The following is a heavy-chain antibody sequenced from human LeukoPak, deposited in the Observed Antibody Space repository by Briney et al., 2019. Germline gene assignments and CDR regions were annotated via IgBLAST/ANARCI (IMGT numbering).Heavy chain of an antibody. J-gene: IGHJ6*02. Sequence: RSLRLSCAASGFTFSSYGMHWVRQAPGKGLEWVAVIWYDGSNKYYADSVKGRFTISRDNSKNTLYLQMNSLRAEDTAVYYCARDELRYFDWLLFTNYYGMDVWGQGTTVTVSS. CDR2: IWYDGSNK. CDR3: ARDELRYFDWLLFTNYYGMDV. V-gene: IGHV3-33*01. D-gene: IGHD3-9*01. CDR1: GFTFSSYG.